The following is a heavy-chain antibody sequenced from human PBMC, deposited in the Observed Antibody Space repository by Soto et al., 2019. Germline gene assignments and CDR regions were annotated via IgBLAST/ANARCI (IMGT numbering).Heavy chain of an antibody. Sequence: QMQLQESGPGLVKPSQTLSLTCTVSGGSISSGGYYWSWIRQHPGKGLEWIGYIYYSGSTYYNPSLTRRVTIAVDTSKNQFSLRLTSVTAADTAVYYCARAPYHRDSSGWNYWGQGTLVTVSS. V-gene: IGHV4-31*03. CDR1: GGSISSGGYY. CDR3: ARAPYHRDSSGWNY. CDR2: IYYSGST. J-gene: IGHJ4*02. D-gene: IGHD3-22*01.